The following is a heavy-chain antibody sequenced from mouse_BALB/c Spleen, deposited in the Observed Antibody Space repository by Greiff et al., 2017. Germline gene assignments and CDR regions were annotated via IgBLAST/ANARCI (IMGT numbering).Heavy chain of an antibody. CDR2: INPSNGRT. CDR1: GYTFTSYW. CDR3: ARYPMDY. Sequence: VQLQQPGAELVKPGASVKLSCKASGYTFTSYWMHWVKQRPGQGLEWIGEINPSNGRTNYNEKFKSKATLTVDKSSSTAYMQLSSLTSEDSAVYYCARYPMDYWGQGTSVTVSS. V-gene: IGHV1S81*02. J-gene: IGHJ4*01.